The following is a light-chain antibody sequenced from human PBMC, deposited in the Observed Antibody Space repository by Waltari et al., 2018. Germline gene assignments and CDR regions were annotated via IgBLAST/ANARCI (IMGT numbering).Light chain of an antibody. CDR2: KAS. J-gene: IGKJ4*01. V-gene: IGKV1-5*03. CDR1: QSISKW. Sequence: DIQMTHSPSTLSPSLGDRVFLSFRASQSISKWLAWYQQKPGKAPKLLIYKASTLESGVPSRFSGSGSGTEFTLTISSLQPEDFATYYCQQYNSYSLLSFGGGTKVEIK. CDR3: QQYNSYSLLS.